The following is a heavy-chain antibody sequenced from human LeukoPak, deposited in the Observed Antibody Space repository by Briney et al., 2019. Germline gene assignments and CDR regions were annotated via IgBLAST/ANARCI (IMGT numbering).Heavy chain of an antibody. V-gene: IGHV4-39*01. J-gene: IGHJ6*03. CDR3: ARSYDSSGYYPYYYYYMDV. CDR1: GGSLSSSSYC. CDR2: IYYSGPT. Sequence: ETLSLTCTVSGGSLSSSSYCSGWISQHPGKGLEWIGSIYYSGPTYYNPSLKSRVTISVDTSKNQFSLKLSSVTAADTAVYYCARSYDSSGYYPYYYYYMDVWGKGTTVTVSS. D-gene: IGHD3-22*01.